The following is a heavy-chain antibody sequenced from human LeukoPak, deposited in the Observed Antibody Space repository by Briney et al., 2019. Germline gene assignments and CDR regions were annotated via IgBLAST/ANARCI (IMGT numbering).Heavy chain of an antibody. V-gene: IGHV1-2*02. CDR3: PAPYDSSGYYVFDY. CDR2: INPNSGGT. D-gene: IGHD3-22*01. Sequence: ASVKVSCKASGYTFTGYYMHWVRQAPGQGLEWMGWINPNSGGTNYAQKFQGRVTMTRDTSISTAYMELSRLRSDDTAVYSCPAPYDSSGYYVFDYWGQGTLVTVSS. CDR1: GYTFTGYY. J-gene: IGHJ4*02.